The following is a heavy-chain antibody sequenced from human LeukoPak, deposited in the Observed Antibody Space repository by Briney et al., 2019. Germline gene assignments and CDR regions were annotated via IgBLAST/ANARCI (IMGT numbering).Heavy chain of an antibody. J-gene: IGHJ4*02. CDR3: AKDYGDYVGAGGY. CDR1: GFTFSSYA. V-gene: IGHV3-23*01. CDR2: ISGSGGST. D-gene: IGHD4-17*01. Sequence: SGGSLRLSCAAPGFTFSSYAMSWVRQAPGKGLEWVSAISGSGGSTYYADSVKGRFTISRDNSKNTLYLQMNSLRAEDTAVYYCAKDYGDYVGAGGYWGQGTLVTVSS.